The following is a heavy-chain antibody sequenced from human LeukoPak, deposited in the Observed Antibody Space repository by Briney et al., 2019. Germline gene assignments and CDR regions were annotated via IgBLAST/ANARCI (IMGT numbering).Heavy chain of an antibody. D-gene: IGHD6-6*01. J-gene: IGHJ6*03. V-gene: IGHV4-59*01. CDR2: IYYSGST. CDR3: ARGTSSSSVYYYYMDV. CDR1: GGSISSYY. Sequence: SETLSLTCTVSGGSISSYYWSWIRQPPGKGLEWIGYIYYSGSTNYNPSLKSRVTISVDTSKNQFSLKLSSVTAADTAVYYCARGTSSSSVYYYYMDVWGKGTTVTVSS.